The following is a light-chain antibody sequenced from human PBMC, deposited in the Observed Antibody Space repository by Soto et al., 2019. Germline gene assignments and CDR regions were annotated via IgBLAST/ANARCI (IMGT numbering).Light chain of an antibody. V-gene: IGKV3-20*01. CDR3: QQYGSSART. CDR1: RSVGSL. CDR2: GAS. J-gene: IGKJ1*01. Sequence: EIVLTQSPATLSVSPGERATLSCRVSRSVGSLLAWYQQKPGQAPRLLIYGASSRATGIPDRFSGSGSGTDFTLTISRLEPEDFAVYYCQQYGSSARTFGQGTKVDI.